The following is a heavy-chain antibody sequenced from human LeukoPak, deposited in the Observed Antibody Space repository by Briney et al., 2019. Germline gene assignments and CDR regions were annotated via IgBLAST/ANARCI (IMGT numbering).Heavy chain of an antibody. CDR2: ISYDGSNK. J-gene: IGHJ4*02. D-gene: IGHD6-19*01. CDR1: GSTFSSYA. CDR3: AKDRNGGWYWDLDH. Sequence: GGSLRLSCAASGSTFSSYAMHWVRQAPGKGLEWVAVISYDGSNKYYADSVKGRFTISRDNSKNTLYLQMNSLRAEDTAIYYCAKDRNGGWYWDLDHWGQGTLVTASS. V-gene: IGHV3-30-3*01.